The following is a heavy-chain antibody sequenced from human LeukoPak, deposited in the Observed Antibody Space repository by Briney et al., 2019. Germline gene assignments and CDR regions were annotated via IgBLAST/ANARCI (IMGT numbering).Heavy chain of an antibody. CDR3: ARPLEYDILTGYPSFFDY. V-gene: IGHV5-51*01. Sequence: GESLKISCKGSGYSFTSYWIGWVRQMPGKGLEWMGIIYPGDSDTRYSPSFQGQVTISADKSISTAYLQWSSLKASDTAMYYCARPLEYDILTGYPSFFDYWGQGTLVTVSS. J-gene: IGHJ4*02. CDR1: GYSFTSYW. CDR2: IYPGDSDT. D-gene: IGHD3-9*01.